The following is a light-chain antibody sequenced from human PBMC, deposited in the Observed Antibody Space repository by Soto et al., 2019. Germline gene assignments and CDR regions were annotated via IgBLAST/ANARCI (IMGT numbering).Light chain of an antibody. CDR3: NSYANSTTRV. CDR1: STDFGAHNC. Sequence: QSALTQPASVSGSPGQSITISCTGASTDFGAHNCVSWYQQHPHRAPKLIIFDVTTRPSGVSPRFSGSKSGNTASLTISGLRSDDEADYYCNSYANSTTRVFGAGTQLTVL. CDR2: DVT. J-gene: IGLJ7*01. V-gene: IGLV2-14*03.